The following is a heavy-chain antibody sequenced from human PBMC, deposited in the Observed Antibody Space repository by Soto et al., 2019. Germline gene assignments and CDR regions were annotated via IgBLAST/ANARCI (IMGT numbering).Heavy chain of an antibody. CDR2: IRSKANSYAT. Sequence: PGESLKISCAASGFTFSGSAMHWVRQASGKGLEWVGRIRSKANSYATAYAASVKGRFTISRDDSKNTAYLQMNSLKTEDTAVYYCTRHGEYSGSYWDYWGQGTLVTVSS. CDR3: TRHGEYSGSYWDY. D-gene: IGHD1-26*01. CDR1: GFTFSGSA. J-gene: IGHJ4*02. V-gene: IGHV3-73*01.